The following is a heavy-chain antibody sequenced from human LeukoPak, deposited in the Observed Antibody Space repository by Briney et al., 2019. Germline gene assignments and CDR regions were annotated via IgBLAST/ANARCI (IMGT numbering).Heavy chain of an antibody. CDR1: GGSISSGGYS. V-gene: IGHV4-61*08. CDR3: GRLAPWYYDSSDPL. J-gene: IGHJ4*02. CDR2: IYYSGST. Sequence: PSETLSLTCAVSGGSISSGGYSWSWLRQPPGKGLEWIGYIYYSGSTNYNPSLKSRVTTSVDTSKNQFSLKLSSVTAADTAVYYCGRLAPWYYDSSDPLWGQGTLVTVSS. D-gene: IGHD3-22*01.